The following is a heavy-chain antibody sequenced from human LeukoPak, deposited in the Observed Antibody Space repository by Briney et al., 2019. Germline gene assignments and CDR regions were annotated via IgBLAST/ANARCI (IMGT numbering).Heavy chain of an antibody. Sequence: ASVNVSCKASGYTFTHYAIHWVRQAPGQRLEWMAWINAANGDTKYSQDFQDRLTITRDTSATTAYMELSSLRSDDMAVYYCGRVGYSSSYYFDYWGQGTLVSVSS. V-gene: IGHV1-3*03. D-gene: IGHD4-11*01. CDR3: GRVGYSSSYYFDY. CDR2: INAANGDT. J-gene: IGHJ4*02. CDR1: GYTFTHYA.